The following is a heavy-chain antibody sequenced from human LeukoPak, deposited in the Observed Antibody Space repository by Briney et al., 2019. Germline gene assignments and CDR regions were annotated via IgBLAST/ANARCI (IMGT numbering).Heavy chain of an antibody. Sequence: SETLSLTCTVSGGSISSSSYYWGWIRQPPGKGLEWIGSIYYSGSTNYNPSLKSRITMSLDTPKNQFSLKLSSVTAADTAVYYCARDRYGRPVDYWGQGTLVTVSS. D-gene: IGHD5-18*01. CDR3: ARDRYGRPVDY. CDR2: IYYSGST. CDR1: GGSISSSSYY. J-gene: IGHJ4*02. V-gene: IGHV4-39*07.